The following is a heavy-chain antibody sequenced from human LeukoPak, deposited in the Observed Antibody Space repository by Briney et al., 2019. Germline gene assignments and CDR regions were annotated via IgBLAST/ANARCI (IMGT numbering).Heavy chain of an antibody. CDR2: ISHSGST. J-gene: IGHJ4*02. V-gene: IGHV4-34*01. Sequence: PSETLSLTCAVYGGSFSGYYWSWIRQPPGKGLEWIGEISHSGSTNYNPSLKSRVTISVDTSKNQFSLKLSSVTAADTAVYYCARRGYSYGILSYWGQGTLVTVSS. CDR3: ARRGYSYGILSY. D-gene: IGHD5-18*01. CDR1: GGSFSGYY.